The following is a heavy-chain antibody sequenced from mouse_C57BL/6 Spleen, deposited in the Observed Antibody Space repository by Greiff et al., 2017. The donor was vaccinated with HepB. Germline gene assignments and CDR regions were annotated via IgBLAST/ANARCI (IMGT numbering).Heavy chain of an antibody. CDR2: IDPNSGGT. D-gene: IGHD1-1*01. Sequence: VQLQQPGAELVKPGASVKLSCKASGYTFTSYWMHWVKQRPGRGLEWIGRIDPNSGGTKYNEKFKSKATLTVDKPSSTAYMQLSSLTSEDSAVYYCARSVTTVVGTDWYVDVWGTGTTVTVSS. CDR1: GYTFTSYW. CDR3: ARSVTTVVGTDWYVDV. J-gene: IGHJ1*03. V-gene: IGHV1-72*01.